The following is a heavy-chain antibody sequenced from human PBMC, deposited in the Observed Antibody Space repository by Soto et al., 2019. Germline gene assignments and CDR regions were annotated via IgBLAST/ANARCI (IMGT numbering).Heavy chain of an antibody. D-gene: IGHD3-3*01. J-gene: IGHJ6*02. CDR1: GFTFSSYA. Sequence: HPGGSLKLSCAASGFTFSSYAMSWVRQAPGQGLEWVSVISGSGASTYYADSVKGRFTISRDNSKNTLYLQMNSLRAEDTAVYYCARENDFWSGGHYGMDVWGQGTTVTVSS. CDR2: ISGSGAST. CDR3: ARENDFWSGGHYGMDV. V-gene: IGHV3-23*01.